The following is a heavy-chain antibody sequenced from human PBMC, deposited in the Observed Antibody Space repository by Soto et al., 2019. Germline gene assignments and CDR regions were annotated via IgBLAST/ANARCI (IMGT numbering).Heavy chain of an antibody. Sequence: QVQLQESGPGLVKPSQTLSLTCTVSGGSIRSGGYYWTWIRQYPGKGLEWIGYIFYSGTTYYNPSIKSRVTISLGTSTNQFSLKLSSVTAAATAVYYCARQPTYDFWSPYYFDYWGQGSLVTVSS. J-gene: IGHJ4*02. D-gene: IGHD3-3*01. CDR1: GGSIRSGGYY. CDR3: ARQPTYDFWSPYYFDY. V-gene: IGHV4-31*03. CDR2: IFYSGTT.